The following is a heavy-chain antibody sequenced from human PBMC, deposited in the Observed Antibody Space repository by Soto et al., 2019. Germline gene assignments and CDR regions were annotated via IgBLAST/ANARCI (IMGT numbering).Heavy chain of an antibody. Sequence: QVQLVESGGGVVQPGRSLRLSCAASGFTFSSYAMHWVRQAPGKGLEWVAVISYDGSNQYYADSVKGRFTISRDNSKNTLYLQMNSLRAEDTAVYYCARETYYEFWSGPYYGMDVWGQGTTVTVSS. J-gene: IGHJ6*02. CDR2: ISYDGSNQ. D-gene: IGHD3-3*01. CDR3: ARETYYEFWSGPYYGMDV. CDR1: GFTFSSYA. V-gene: IGHV3-30-3*01.